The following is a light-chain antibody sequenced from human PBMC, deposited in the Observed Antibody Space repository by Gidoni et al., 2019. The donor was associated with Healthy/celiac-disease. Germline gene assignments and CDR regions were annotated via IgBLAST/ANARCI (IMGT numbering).Light chain of an antibody. CDR1: QSVSSSY. CDR2: GAS. J-gene: IGKJ3*01. CDR3: QQYGSSPT. V-gene: IGKV3-20*01. Sequence: DIVLTQSPGTLPLSPGDRATLSCRASQSVSSSYLALYQQKPGQAPRLLIYGASSRATGIPDRFSGSGSGTDFTLTISRLEPEDFAVYYCQQYGSSPTFGPGTKVDIK.